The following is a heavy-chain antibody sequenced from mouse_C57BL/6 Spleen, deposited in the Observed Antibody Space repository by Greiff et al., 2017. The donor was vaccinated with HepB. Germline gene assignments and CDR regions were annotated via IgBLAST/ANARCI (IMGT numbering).Heavy chain of an antibody. V-gene: IGHV1-64*01. D-gene: IGHD1-1*01. CDR1: GYTFTSYW. CDR2: IHPNSGST. CDR3: ARDYYGTDWYFDV. Sequence: QVQLQQPGAELVKPGASVKLSCKASGYTFTSYWMHWVKQRPGQGLEWIGMIHPNSGSTNYNEKFKSKATLTVDKSSSTAYMQLSSLTSEDSAVYYCARDYYGTDWYFDVWGTGTTVTAAS. J-gene: IGHJ1*03.